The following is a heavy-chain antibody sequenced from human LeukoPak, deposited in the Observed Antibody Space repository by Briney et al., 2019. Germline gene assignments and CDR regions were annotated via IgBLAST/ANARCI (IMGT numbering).Heavy chain of an antibody. D-gene: IGHD6-19*01. CDR2: ISYDGSKK. V-gene: IGHV3-30*03. Sequence: GGSLRLSCAASGFTITNHGIHWVRQVPAKGREWVTVISYDGSKKYYAESVKGRFTISRDTSKNAVYLQMDSLRPEDTALYYCARDRPWLGIINSDSDIWGHGTMVTVSS. J-gene: IGHJ3*02. CDR3: ARDRPWLGIINSDSDI. CDR1: GFTITNHG.